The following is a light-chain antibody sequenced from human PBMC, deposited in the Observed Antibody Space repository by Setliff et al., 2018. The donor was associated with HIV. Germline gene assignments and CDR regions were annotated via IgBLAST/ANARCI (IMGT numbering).Light chain of an antibody. CDR3: SSYSSSRPRV. J-gene: IGLJ1*01. CDR1: GSDVGGHNS. Sequence: QSVLTQPASVSGSLGQSITISCTGTGSDVGGHNSVSWYQQHPGKAPKLMISEVSNRPSGVSNRFSGSKSGNTASLTVAGLQPEDEADYYCSSYSSSRPRVFGTGTKVTVL. V-gene: IGLV2-14*01. CDR2: EVS.